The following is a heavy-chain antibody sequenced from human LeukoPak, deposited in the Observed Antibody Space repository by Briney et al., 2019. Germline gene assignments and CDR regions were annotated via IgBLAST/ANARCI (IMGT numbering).Heavy chain of an antibody. J-gene: IGHJ4*02. V-gene: IGHV1-8*03. Sequence: GVSVKVSCKASGYTFTTYDITWVRQATGQGLEWMGWMNPNSGNTAYAQKFQGRVTITRNTSISTAYMELSSLRSEDTAVYYCAREDYYDSGSNDYWGQGTLVTVSS. CDR2: MNPNSGNT. CDR3: AREDYYDSGSNDY. CDR1: GYTFTTYD. D-gene: IGHD3-22*01.